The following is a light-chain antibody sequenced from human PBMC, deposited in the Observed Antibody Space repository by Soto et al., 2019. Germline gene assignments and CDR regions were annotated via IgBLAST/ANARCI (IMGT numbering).Light chain of an antibody. CDR3: QQYYSTPYT. CDR2: WAS. Sequence: DIVMTQSPDSLAVSLGERATINCKSSQRALYSSNIKNYLAWYQQKPGQPPKLLIYWASTRESGVPDRFSGSGSGTDFTLTISSLQAEDVAVYYCQQYYSTPYTFGQGTKLEIK. CDR1: QRALYSSNIKNY. V-gene: IGKV4-1*01. J-gene: IGKJ2*01.